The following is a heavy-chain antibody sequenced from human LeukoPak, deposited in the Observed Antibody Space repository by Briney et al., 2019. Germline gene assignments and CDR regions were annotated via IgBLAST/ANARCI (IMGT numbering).Heavy chain of an antibody. CDR3: TRGWGYGLDC. Sequence: GGSLRLSCAGSGFTFSNNWMSWVRQAPGKGLEWVAKITQDGKEKYYVESVKGRFTISRDNAINLLYLQMNSLRDEDTAVYYCTRGWGYGLDCWGEGTLVTASS. J-gene: IGHJ4*02. CDR1: GFTFSNNW. D-gene: IGHD3-16*01. CDR2: ITQDGKEK. V-gene: IGHV3-7*01.